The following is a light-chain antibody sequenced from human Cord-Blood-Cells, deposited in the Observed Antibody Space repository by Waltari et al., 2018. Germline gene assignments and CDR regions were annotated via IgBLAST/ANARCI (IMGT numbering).Light chain of an antibody. CDR2: DAS. Sequence: EIVLTQSPATPSLSPGERATLSCRASQSVSSYLAWYQQKPGQAPRLLIDDASNRATGIPARFSGSGSGTDFTLTISSLEPEDFAVYYCQQRSNWPPLTFGGGTKVEIK. CDR1: QSVSSY. CDR3: QQRSNWPPLT. V-gene: IGKV3-11*01. J-gene: IGKJ4*01.